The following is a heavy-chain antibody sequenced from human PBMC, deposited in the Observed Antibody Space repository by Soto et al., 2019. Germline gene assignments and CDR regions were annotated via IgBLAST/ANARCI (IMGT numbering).Heavy chain of an antibody. Sequence: HPGGSLRLSCAASGFTFSGSAMTWVRQAPGKWLEYVSSITSSGSEVFHAASVKGRFTMSRDNSKNMLYLQMNSLRAEDTAVYYCAKVRTVTPYYWYFDLWGRGTLVTVSS. J-gene: IGHJ2*01. CDR1: GFTFSGSA. CDR3: AKVRTVTPYYWYFDL. D-gene: IGHD4-17*01. V-gene: IGHV3-23*01. CDR2: ITSSGSEV.